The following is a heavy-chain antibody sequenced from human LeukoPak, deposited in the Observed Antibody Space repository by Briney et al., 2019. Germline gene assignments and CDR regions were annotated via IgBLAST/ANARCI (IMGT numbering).Heavy chain of an antibody. CDR3: ARDVHYYDSSGYYREYFQH. CDR2: ISAHNGNT. CDR1: GYTFTSYG. Sequence: ASVKVSCKASGYTFTSYGISWVRQAPGQGLEWMGWISAHNGNTNYAQKLQGRVTMTTDTSTSTAYMELRSLRSDDTAVYYCARDVHYYDSSGYYREYFQHWGQGTLVTVSS. J-gene: IGHJ1*01. V-gene: IGHV1-18*01. D-gene: IGHD3-22*01.